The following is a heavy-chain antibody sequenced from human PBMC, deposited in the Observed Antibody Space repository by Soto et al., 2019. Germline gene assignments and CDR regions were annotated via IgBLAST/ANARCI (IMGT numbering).Heavy chain of an antibody. V-gene: IGHV3-74*01. CDR2: INSDGSST. CDR3: ARVRALPATGYYYYYYGMDV. Sequence: GGALRLSCAASGFTFSSYWMHWVRQAPGKGLVWVSRINSDGSSTSYADSVKGRFTISRDNAKNTLYLQMNSLRAEDTAVYYCARVRALPATGYYYYYYGMDVWGQGTTVTVSS. J-gene: IGHJ6*02. CDR1: GFTFSSYW. D-gene: IGHD3-9*01.